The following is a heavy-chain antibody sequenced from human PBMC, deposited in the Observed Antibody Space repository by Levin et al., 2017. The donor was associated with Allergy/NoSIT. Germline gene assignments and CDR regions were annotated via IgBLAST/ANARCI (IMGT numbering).Heavy chain of an antibody. D-gene: IGHD3-3*01. CDR2: IWYDGSNK. CDR1: GFTFTTYG. V-gene: IGHV3-33*01. Sequence: SCAASGFTFTTYGMHWVRQAPGKGLEWVAVIWYDGSNKYYADSVKGRFIISRDNSKDTLYLQMNSLRAEDTAVYYCARERGTDYDSDWFDPWGQGTLVTVSS. J-gene: IGHJ5*02. CDR3: ARERGTDYDSDWFDP.